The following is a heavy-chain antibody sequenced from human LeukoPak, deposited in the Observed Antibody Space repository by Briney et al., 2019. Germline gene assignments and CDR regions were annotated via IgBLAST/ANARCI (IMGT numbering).Heavy chain of an antibody. CDR2: ISSSSSYI. D-gene: IGHD6-6*01. Sequence: GGSLRVSCAASGYTFSSYSMNWVRQAPGEGLEWVSSISSSSSYIYYADSVKGRFTISRDNAKNSLYLQMNSLRAEDTAVYYCARDTLHSSSYMDVWGKGTTVTVSS. V-gene: IGHV3-21*01. CDR3: ARDTLHSSSYMDV. CDR1: GYTFSSYS. J-gene: IGHJ6*03.